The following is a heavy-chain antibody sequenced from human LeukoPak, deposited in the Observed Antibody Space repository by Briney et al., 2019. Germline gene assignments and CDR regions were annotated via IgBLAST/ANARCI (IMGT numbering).Heavy chain of an antibody. CDR1: GFTFGDYA. CDR3: ARQRYSDY. J-gene: IGHJ4*02. Sequence: PGRSLRLSCTASGFTFGDYAMSWVRQAPGKGLEWVANIKEDGSENSYVESVKGRFTISRDNAKNSLYLQLNSLRAEDTAVYFCARQRYSDYWGQGTLVTVSS. V-gene: IGHV3-7*01. CDR2: IKEDGSEN. D-gene: IGHD1-1*01.